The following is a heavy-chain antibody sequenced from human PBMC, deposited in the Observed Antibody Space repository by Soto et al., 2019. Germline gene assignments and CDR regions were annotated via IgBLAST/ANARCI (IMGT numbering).Heavy chain of an antibody. Sequence: QVQLQQWGAGLLKPSETLSLTCAVYGGSFSGYYWSWIRQPPGKGLEWIGEINHSGSTNYNPSLKSRVTISVDQSKNQFSLKLRSVTAAETAVYYCARAAVARAFDYRGQGPLVTVSS. J-gene: IGHJ4*02. CDR3: ARAAVARAFDY. V-gene: IGHV4-34*01. CDR2: INHSGST. CDR1: GGSFSGYY. D-gene: IGHD6-19*01.